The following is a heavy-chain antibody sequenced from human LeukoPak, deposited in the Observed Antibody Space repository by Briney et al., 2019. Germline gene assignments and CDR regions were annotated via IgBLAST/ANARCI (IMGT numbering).Heavy chain of an antibody. Sequence: SQTLSLTCAISGYSVSSNSASWNWIRQSPSRGLEWLGRTYYRSKWRNDYAVSVKSRITISPDTSKNQFSLQLNSVTPEGTAVYYCARGTGDSCKDWGLGTLVTVSS. CDR1: GYSVSSNSAS. CDR3: ARGTGDSCKD. V-gene: IGHV6-1*01. D-gene: IGHD3-22*01. CDR2: TYYRSKWRN. J-gene: IGHJ4*02.